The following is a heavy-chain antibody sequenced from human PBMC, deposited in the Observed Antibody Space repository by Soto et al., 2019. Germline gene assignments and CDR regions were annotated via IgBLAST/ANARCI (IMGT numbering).Heavy chain of an antibody. V-gene: IGHV4-59*01. CDR2: VYHTGAT. CDR1: GASISSSY. J-gene: IGHJ4*02. CDR3: ARGGNRYSNVASGVGGFDY. D-gene: IGHD5-12*01. Sequence: SATPSLTCTVSGASISSSYWSWLRHSPERGLEWIAYVYHTGATNYNPSLKSRVTISLDTSKGQFSLNLTSLTTADTAVYFCARGGNRYSNVASGVGGFDYWGQGSLVTVSS.